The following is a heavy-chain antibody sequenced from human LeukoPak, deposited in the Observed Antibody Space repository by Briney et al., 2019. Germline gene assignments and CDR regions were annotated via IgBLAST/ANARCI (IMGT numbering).Heavy chain of an antibody. CDR1: GLTFTSYA. V-gene: IGHV3-23*01. CDR3: AKESGQLDV. Sequence: PGGSLRLSCAASGLTFTSYAMSWVRQPPGKGLEWVSVISGGGSSTYYADSAKGRFTISRDNSKNTLYLQMNGLRGENTAVYYCAKESGQLDVWGKGTTVTVSS. D-gene: IGHD3-3*01. J-gene: IGHJ6*04. CDR2: ISGGGSST.